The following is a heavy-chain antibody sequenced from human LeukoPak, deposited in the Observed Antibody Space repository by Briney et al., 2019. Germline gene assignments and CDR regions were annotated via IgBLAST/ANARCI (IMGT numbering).Heavy chain of an antibody. CDR1: GFTFSDDP. V-gene: IGHV3-23*01. CDR2: ISGGGGST. J-gene: IGHJ4*02. Sequence: GGSLRLSCAASGFTFSDDPMNWVRQTPGKGLEWVSVISGGGGSTDYADSMKGRFTISRDNSKNTLYLQMNSLRAEDTALYYCAKLGCTGTICYANYWGQGTLVTVSS. D-gene: IGHD2-2*01. CDR3: AKLGCTGTICYANY.